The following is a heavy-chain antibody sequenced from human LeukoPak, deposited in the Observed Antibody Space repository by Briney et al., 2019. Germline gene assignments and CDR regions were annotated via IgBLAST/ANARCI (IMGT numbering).Heavy chain of an antibody. CDR3: ARHLAAADSFDY. Sequence: GESLKISCKGSGYSFTSYWISWVRQMPGKGLEWMGRIDPSDSYTNYSPSFQGHVTISADKSISTAYLQWSSLKAPDTAMYYCARHLAAADSFDYWGQGTLVTVSS. CDR2: IDPSDSYT. V-gene: IGHV5-10-1*01. D-gene: IGHD6-13*01. J-gene: IGHJ4*02. CDR1: GYSFTSYW.